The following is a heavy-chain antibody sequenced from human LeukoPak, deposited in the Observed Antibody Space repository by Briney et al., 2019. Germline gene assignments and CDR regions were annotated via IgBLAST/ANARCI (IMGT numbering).Heavy chain of an antibody. V-gene: IGHV3-48*03. D-gene: IGHD3-22*01. CDR1: RFTFSSYE. J-gene: IGHJ4*02. Sequence: PGGSLRLSCAASRFTFSSYEMNWVRQAPGKGLKWVSYISSSGSTIYYADSVKGRFTISRDNAKNSLYLQMNSLRAEDTAVYYCARDLGYYYESSGYLDYWGQGTLVTVSS. CDR2: ISSSGSTI. CDR3: ARDLGYYYESSGYLDY.